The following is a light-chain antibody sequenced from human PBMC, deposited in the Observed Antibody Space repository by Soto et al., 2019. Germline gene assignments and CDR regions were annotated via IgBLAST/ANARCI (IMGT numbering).Light chain of an antibody. CDR2: YTS. CDR3: QQYSHWLTT. V-gene: IGKV3-15*01. J-gene: IGKJ2*01. Sequence: EIVMTQSPATLSLSPGERATLSCRASQSVGTNLAWYQQKPGQAPRLVIYYTSTRATGIPARFSASGSGTEFTLNISSLQSEDCAVYYCQQYSHWLTTFGQGTKLEIK. CDR1: QSVGTN.